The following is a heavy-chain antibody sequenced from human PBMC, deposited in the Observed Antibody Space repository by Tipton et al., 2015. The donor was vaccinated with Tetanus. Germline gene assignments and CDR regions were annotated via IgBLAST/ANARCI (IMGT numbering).Heavy chain of an antibody. V-gene: IGHV1-2*02. CDR2: IDPNSGGT. Sequence: QLVQSGAEVKKPGASLKVSCKASGYTFTGYYLYWVRQAPGQGLEGMGWIDPNSGGTAYAQKFQGRVTMTRDTSISTVDMELSRLRSDDTAVYYCARDRGDYIYYGMDVWGPGTTVTVS. CDR1: GYTFTGYY. J-gene: IGHJ6*02. D-gene: IGHD3-22*01. CDR3: ARDRGDYIYYGMDV.